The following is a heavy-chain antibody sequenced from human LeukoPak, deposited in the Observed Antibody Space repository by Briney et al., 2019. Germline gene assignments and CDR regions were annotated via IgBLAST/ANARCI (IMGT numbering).Heavy chain of an antibody. J-gene: IGHJ2*01. V-gene: IGHV1-24*01. CDR3: ATGDLTGDSPGYFDL. CDR2: FDPEDGET. CDR1: GYTLTELS. D-gene: IGHD7-27*01. Sequence: ASVKVSCKVSGYTLTELSMHWVRQAPGKGLEWMGGFDPEDGETIYAQKCQGRVTMTEDTSTDTAYMELSSLRSEDTAVYYCATGDLTGDSPGYFDLWGRGTLVIVSS.